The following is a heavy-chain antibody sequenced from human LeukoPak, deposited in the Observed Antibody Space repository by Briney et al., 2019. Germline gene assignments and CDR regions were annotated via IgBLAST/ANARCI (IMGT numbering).Heavy chain of an antibody. Sequence: NPSEPLSLTCTVTGGSISSYYWSWIRQPPGKGLEWVGYISYSGSTHYKPSLKSRVTISVDTSKKQLSQKLSSVTDADTAVYYCARGYPGCGGDCYSDYWGQGTLVTVSS. V-gene: IGHV4-59*01. D-gene: IGHD2-21*02. CDR2: ISYSGST. CDR1: GGSISSYY. CDR3: ARGYPGCGGDCYSDY. J-gene: IGHJ4*02.